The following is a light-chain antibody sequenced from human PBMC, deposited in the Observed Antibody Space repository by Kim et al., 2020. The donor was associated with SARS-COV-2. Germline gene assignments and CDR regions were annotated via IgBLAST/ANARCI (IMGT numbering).Light chain of an antibody. Sequence: ASVVDKVAISCRASQPISSSLAWYQQKAGKAPRLLIYKASSVETGVPSRFSGSGSGTEFTLTISSVQPDDFATYYCQQHDSYPWTFGQGTKVDIK. CDR1: QPISSS. V-gene: IGKV1-5*03. CDR2: KAS. J-gene: IGKJ1*01. CDR3: QQHDSYPWT.